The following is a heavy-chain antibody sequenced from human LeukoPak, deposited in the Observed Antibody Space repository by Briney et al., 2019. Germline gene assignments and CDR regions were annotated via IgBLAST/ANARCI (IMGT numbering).Heavy chain of an antibody. CDR1: GFTFSSYA. Sequence: GGSLRLSCAASGFTFSSYAINWVRQAPGKGLEWVSAVSSTGVSTYYADSVKGRFTISRDNSKNTVYLHMNSLRAEDTAVYYCARVTRWPSITDYWGQGTLVTVSS. J-gene: IGHJ4*02. D-gene: IGHD5-12*01. CDR2: VSSTGVST. CDR3: ARVTRWPSITDY. V-gene: IGHV3-23*01.